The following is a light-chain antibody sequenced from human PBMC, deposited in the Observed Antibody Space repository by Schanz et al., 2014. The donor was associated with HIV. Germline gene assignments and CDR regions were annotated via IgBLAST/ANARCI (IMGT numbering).Light chain of an antibody. CDR3: QQYGSSPLFT. J-gene: IGKJ3*01. V-gene: IGKV3-20*01. CDR1: QSVRSRY. Sequence: EIVVTQSPGTVSLSPGARAILSCRASQSVRSRYLAWYQQKPGQAPRLLIYGASSRATGIPDRFSGSGSGTDFTLTISRLEPEDFAVYYCQQYGSSPLFTFGPGTKVDIK. CDR2: GAS.